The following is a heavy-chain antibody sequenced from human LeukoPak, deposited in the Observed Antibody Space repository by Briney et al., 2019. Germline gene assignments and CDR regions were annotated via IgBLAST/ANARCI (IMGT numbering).Heavy chain of an antibody. CDR1: GGSISTSNYY. D-gene: IGHD5-18*01. V-gene: IGHV4-39*01. Sequence: SETLSLTCTVSGGSISTSNYYWGRIRQAPGKGLEWIGSIYNGGGTHYNPSLKSRVTISIDTSKNQFSLNLSSVTAADTAVYYCARYMSSTAQDYWGQGTLVTVSS. J-gene: IGHJ4*02. CDR2: IYNGGGT. CDR3: ARYMSSTAQDY.